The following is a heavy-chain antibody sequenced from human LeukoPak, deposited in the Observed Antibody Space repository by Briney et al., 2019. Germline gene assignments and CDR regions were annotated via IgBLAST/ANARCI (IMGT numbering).Heavy chain of an antibody. CDR2: INPSGGST. CDR1: GYTFTSYY. CDR3: ARERKLRYFDWLGYFDY. Sequence: ASVKVSCKASGYTFTSYYMHWVRQAPGQGLEWMGIINPSGGSTSYAQKFQGRVTMTRDMSTSTVYMELSSLRSEDTAVYYCARERKLRYFDWLGYFDYWGQGTLVTVSS. D-gene: IGHD3-9*01. J-gene: IGHJ4*02. V-gene: IGHV1-46*01.